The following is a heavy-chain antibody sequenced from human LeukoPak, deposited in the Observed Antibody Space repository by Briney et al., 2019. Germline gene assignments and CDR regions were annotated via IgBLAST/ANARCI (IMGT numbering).Heavy chain of an antibody. Sequence: SETLSLTCTVSGGSISSYYWTWIRQPPGKGLEWIGGINHSGSPNNNPSLKSRVSISFDTSKNQFSLKLTSVTAADTAVYYCGSRRTAMFGVIKGPIDYWGQGTLVTVSS. D-gene: IGHD3-3*01. CDR1: GGSISSYY. J-gene: IGHJ4*02. V-gene: IGHV4-34*01. CDR2: INHSGSP. CDR3: GSRRTAMFGVIKGPIDY.